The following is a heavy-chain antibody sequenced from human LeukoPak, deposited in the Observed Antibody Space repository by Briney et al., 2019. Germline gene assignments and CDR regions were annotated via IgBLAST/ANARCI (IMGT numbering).Heavy chain of an antibody. CDR2: ISRSSSYI. Sequence: GGSLRLSCAGSGFTFDDYGMHWVRQVPGKGLKWVSSISRSSSYIYYADSMKGRFTISRDNAKNSLDLQMHSLRAEDTAVYYCARGSTVVRGVSPAGDYWGQGTLVTVSS. CDR1: GFTFDDYG. D-gene: IGHD3-10*01. V-gene: IGHV3-21*01. CDR3: ARGSTVVRGVSPAGDY. J-gene: IGHJ4*02.